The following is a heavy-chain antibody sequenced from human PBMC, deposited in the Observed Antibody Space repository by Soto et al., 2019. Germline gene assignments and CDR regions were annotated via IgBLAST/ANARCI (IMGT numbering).Heavy chain of an antibody. Sequence: PGGSLRLSCGASGFSLRDSGMHWVRQAPGKGLEWVAVISSDGKKIYYTDSVKGRFTISRDTSRNTLSLQMNSLRPEDTAVYYCAKVGDVYNSFFDYWGQGTPVTVSS. D-gene: IGHD1-26*01. J-gene: IGHJ4*02. CDR2: ISSDGKKI. CDR3: AKVGDVYNSFFDY. CDR1: GFSLRDSG. V-gene: IGHV3-30*18.